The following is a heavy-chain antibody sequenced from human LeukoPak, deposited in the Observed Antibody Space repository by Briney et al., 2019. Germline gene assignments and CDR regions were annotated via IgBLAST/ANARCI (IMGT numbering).Heavy chain of an antibody. D-gene: IGHD3-10*02. Sequence: GGSLRLSCAASGFSFSSYWMSWVRQAPGKGLEWVANIKQDGSERYYVDSVKGRFTISRDNAKNSLYLQMNSLRAEDTAVYYCAELGITMIGGVWGKGTTVTISS. CDR1: GFSFSSYW. CDR2: IKQDGSER. CDR3: AELGITMIGGV. V-gene: IGHV3-7*01. J-gene: IGHJ6*04.